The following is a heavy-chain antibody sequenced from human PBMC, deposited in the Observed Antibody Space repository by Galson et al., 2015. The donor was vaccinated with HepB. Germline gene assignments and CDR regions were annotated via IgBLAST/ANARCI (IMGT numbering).Heavy chain of an antibody. V-gene: IGHV1-69*13. J-gene: IGHJ6*03. Sequence: SVKVSCKASGGTFSSYAISWVRQAPGQGLEWMGGIIPIFGTANYAQKFQGRVTITADESTSTAYKELSSLRSEDTAVYYCARSDPTTPQYYYYYYMEVWGKGTTVTVSS. CDR2: IIPIFGTA. D-gene: IGHD4-11*01. CDR1: GGTFSSYA. CDR3: ARSDPTTPQYYYYYYMEV.